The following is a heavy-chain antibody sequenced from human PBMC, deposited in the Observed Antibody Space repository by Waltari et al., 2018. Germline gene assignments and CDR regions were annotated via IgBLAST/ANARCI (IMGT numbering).Heavy chain of an antibody. Sequence: EVQFEESGGGLVQPGGSLRLSCAASGFTFSSYWMHWVRQAPGKGLVWVSRINSDGSTISYADSVKGRFTISRDNAKNTLYLQMNSLSAEDTAVYYCASAYYDILDWGQGTLVTVSS. CDR1: GFTFSSYW. V-gene: IGHV3-74*01. CDR2: INSDGSTI. J-gene: IGHJ4*02. CDR3: ASAYYDILD. D-gene: IGHD3-9*01.